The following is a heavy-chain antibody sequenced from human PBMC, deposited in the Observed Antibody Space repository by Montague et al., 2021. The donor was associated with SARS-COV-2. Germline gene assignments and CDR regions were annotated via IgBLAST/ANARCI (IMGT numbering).Heavy chain of an antibody. V-gene: IGHV4-34*01. CDR2: INHSGSS. CDR3: ARGQVTVFGVLIMLPAAGPLDS. D-gene: IGHD3-3*01. J-gene: IGHJ3*02. Sequence: SETLSLTCAVYGGSFTGYYWTWIRQPPGKGLEWIGEINHSGSSNYNPSLESRVTMSVDTSKNQFSLGLNSVSAADTAVYYCARGQVTVFGVLIMLPAAGPLDSWGLGTKVTVSS. CDR1: GGSFTGYY.